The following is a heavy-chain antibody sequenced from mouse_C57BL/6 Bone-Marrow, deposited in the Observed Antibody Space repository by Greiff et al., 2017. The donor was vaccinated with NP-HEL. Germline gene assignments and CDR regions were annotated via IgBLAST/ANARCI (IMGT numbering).Heavy chain of an antibody. J-gene: IGHJ3*01. CDR2: IHPNSGST. CDR1: GYTFTSYW. V-gene: IGHV1-64*01. CDR3: AREGYYGGAY. D-gene: IGHD1-1*01. Sequence: QVQLQQPGAELVKPGASVKLSCKASGYTFTSYWMHWVKQRPGQGLEWIGMIHPNSGSTNYNEKFKSKATLTVDKSSSTAYMQLSSLTSEDSALYYCAREGYYGGAYWGQGTLVTVSA.